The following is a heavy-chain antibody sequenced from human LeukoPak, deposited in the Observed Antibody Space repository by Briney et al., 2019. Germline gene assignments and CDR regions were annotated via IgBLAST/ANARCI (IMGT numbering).Heavy chain of an antibody. V-gene: IGHV5-51*01. Sequence: PLEALKISCKGSGYSFTSYLIGWVRQMPGKGVEWMWSIYPWYSDTRYSPSFQGQVTISAAKSIRTAYLQCSSLNASDTAMYYCARRKSSGSYAFDIWGHGTMVTVSS. D-gene: IGHD3-10*01. J-gene: IGHJ3*02. CDR3: ARRKSSGSYAFDI. CDR1: GYSFTSYL. CDR2: IYPWYSDT.